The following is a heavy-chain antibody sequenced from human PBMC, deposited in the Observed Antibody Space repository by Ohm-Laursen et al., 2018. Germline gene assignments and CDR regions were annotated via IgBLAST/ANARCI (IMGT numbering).Heavy chain of an antibody. CDR3: AREGGAGYTSSYFDS. Sequence: SLRLSCAASGFTFRNYGMQRVRQAPGKGLEWVAVISYDGSAKLYTDSVKGRFAISRDDSKDTLFLQMNSLRLEDTALYYCAREGGAGYTSSYFDSWGQGTPVTVSS. D-gene: IGHD3-16*02. CDR1: GFTFRNYG. J-gene: IGHJ4*02. CDR2: ISYDGSAK. V-gene: IGHV3-30*03.